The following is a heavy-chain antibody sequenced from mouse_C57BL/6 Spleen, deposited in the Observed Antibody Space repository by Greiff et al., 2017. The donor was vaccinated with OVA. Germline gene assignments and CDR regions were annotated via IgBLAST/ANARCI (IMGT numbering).Heavy chain of an antibody. CDR1: GYTFTSYW. CDR3: ARTETDSYYFDY. Sequence: QVQLQQPGAELVMPGASVKLSCKASGYTFTSYWMHWVKQRPGQGLEWIGEIDPSDSYTNYNQKFKGKSTLTVDKSSITAYMQLSSLTSEDSAVYYCARTETDSYYFDYWGQGTTLTVSS. CDR2: IDPSDSYT. J-gene: IGHJ2*01. V-gene: IGHV1-69*01.